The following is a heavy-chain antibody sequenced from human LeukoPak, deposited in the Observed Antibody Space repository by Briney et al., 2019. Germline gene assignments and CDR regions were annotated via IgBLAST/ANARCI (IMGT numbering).Heavy chain of an antibody. Sequence: GGSLRLSCAASGFTFSSYSTNWVRQAPGKGLEWVSSISSSSSYIYYADSVKGRFTISRDNAKNSLYLQMNSLRAEGTAVYYCARDRRYCSGGSCSLYFDYWGQGTLVTVSS. V-gene: IGHV3-21*01. CDR2: ISSSSSYI. D-gene: IGHD2-15*01. J-gene: IGHJ4*02. CDR3: ARDRRYCSGGSCSLYFDY. CDR1: GFTFSSYS.